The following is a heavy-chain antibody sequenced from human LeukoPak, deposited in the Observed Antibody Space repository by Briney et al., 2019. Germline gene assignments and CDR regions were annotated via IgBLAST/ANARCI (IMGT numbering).Heavy chain of an antibody. D-gene: IGHD1-26*01. CDR2: IYPGDSDT. CDR1: GYRFTNYW. J-gene: IGHJ4*02. V-gene: IGHV5-51*01. Sequence: GESLKISRKGSGYRFTNYWIGWGRQMPGKGLEWMAIIYPGDSDTRYSRSFEGQVTISADKSISTAYLQWSSLKASDTAMYYCARRAISGSYYADYWGQGTLVTVSS. CDR3: ARRAISGSYYADY.